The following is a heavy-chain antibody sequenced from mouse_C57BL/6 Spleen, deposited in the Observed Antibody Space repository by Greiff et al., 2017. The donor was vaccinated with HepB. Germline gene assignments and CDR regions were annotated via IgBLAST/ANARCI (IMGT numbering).Heavy chain of an antibody. CDR1: GYTFTSYW. J-gene: IGHJ4*01. CDR3: ARAPMSWASMDY. Sequence: QVQLQQSGTELVKPGASVKLSCKASGYTFTSYWMHWVKQRPGQGLAWIGNINPSNGGNNHNEKFKSKATLTVDKASSTDYMQLSSLTSEDSAVYNGARAPMSWASMDYWGQGTSVTVSS. V-gene: IGHV1-53*01. CDR2: INPSNGGN.